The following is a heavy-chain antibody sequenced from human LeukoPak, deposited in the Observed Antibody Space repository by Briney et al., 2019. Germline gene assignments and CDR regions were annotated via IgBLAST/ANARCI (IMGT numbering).Heavy chain of an antibody. J-gene: IGHJ4*02. CDR1: GFTFSTYW. V-gene: IGHV3-74*01. D-gene: IGHD3-22*01. Sequence: GGSLRLSCEASGFTFSTYWMHWVRQAPGKGLVWVSRITPDGTSITYADSVKGRFTISRDNAKNTLYVQMNSLRAEDTAVYYCARGPFIGSGYYYGGVDYWGQGTLVTVSS. CDR2: ITPDGTSI. CDR3: ARGPFIGSGYYYGGVDY.